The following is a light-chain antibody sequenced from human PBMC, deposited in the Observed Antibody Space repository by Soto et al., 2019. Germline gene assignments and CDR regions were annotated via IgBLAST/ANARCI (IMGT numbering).Light chain of an antibody. CDR2: KAS. J-gene: IGKJ1*01. CDR3: QKYNSAPWT. V-gene: IGKV1-5*03. CDR1: QSITSW. Sequence: DLQMTQSPSTLSASVGDRVTITFRASQSITSWLAWYQQKPGKAPKLLIHKASSLESGVPSRFSGSGSGTDFTLTISSLQPEDVATYYCQKYNSAPWTFGQGTKVDIK.